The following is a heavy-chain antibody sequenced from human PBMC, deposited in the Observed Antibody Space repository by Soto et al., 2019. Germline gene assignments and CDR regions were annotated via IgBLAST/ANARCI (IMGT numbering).Heavy chain of an antibody. CDR3: ARCDIFTGYFWANWIDP. V-gene: IGHV5-51*01. CDR1: GYTFTNYW. D-gene: IGHD3-9*01. CDR2: IYPGDSNT. J-gene: IGHJ5*02. Sequence: GESLKISCKGSGYTFTNYWIGWVRQMPGKGLEWMGIIYPGDSNTRYSPSFQGQATISADKSISTAYLQWSSLKASATAMYYCARCDIFTGYFWANWIDPWGQGTLVTVSS.